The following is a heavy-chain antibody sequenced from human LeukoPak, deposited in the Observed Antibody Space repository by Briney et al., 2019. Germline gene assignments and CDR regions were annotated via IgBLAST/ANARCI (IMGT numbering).Heavy chain of an antibody. CDR3: AKGRGWFYGMDV. CDR2: LSGSGGST. V-gene: IGHV3-23*01. J-gene: IGHJ6*02. CDR1: GFTFNSYA. Sequence: GGSLRLSCAASGFTFNSYATNWVRQAPGKGLEWVSGLSGSGGSTYYADSVQGRFTISRDNSKSTLYLQMNSLRAEDTAVYYCAKGRGWFYGMDVWGQGTTVTVSS. D-gene: IGHD2-15*01.